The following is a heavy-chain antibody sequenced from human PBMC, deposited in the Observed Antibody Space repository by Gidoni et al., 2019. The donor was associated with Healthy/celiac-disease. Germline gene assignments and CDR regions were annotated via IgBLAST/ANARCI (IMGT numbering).Heavy chain of an antibody. CDR1: GFTFSDYY. Sequence: QVQLVESGGGLVKPGGSLRLSCAASGFTFSDYYMSWIRQAPGKGLEWVSYISSSSSYTNYADSVKGRFTISRDNAKNSLYLQMNSLRAEDTAVYYCARERKKLAVAGTIDYWGQGTLVTVSS. D-gene: IGHD6-19*01. CDR3: ARERKKLAVAGTIDY. J-gene: IGHJ4*02. V-gene: IGHV3-11*05. CDR2: ISSSSSYT.